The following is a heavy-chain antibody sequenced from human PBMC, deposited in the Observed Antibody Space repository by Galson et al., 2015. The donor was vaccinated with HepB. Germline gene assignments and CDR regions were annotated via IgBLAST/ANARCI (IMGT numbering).Heavy chain of an antibody. CDR1: GGSISSGGYY. D-gene: IGHD2-15*01. Sequence: TLSLTCTVSGGSISSGGYYWSWIRQHPGKGLEWIGYIYYSGSTYYNPSLKSRVTISVDTSKNQFSLKLSSVTAADTAVYYCARGQGVAASSPFDYWGQGTLVTVSS. CDR3: ARGQGVAASSPFDY. V-gene: IGHV4-31*03. J-gene: IGHJ4*02. CDR2: IYYSGST.